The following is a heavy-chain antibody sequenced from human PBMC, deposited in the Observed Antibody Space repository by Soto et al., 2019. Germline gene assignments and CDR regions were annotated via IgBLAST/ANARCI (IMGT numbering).Heavy chain of an antibody. Sequence: QVLLVQSGAEVKKPGSSVKVSCKASGGAFSRYAISWVRQAPGQGLEWVGGIFPMYGTPVYAQKLQGRVTLTADEATTTAYMELSGLRYEDPACYSCARDYAYQLLARAALDIWGQGTMVTVSS. D-gene: IGHD2-2*01. CDR1: GGAFSRYA. CDR3: ARDYAYQLLARAALDI. V-gene: IGHV1-69*01. CDR2: IFPMYGTP. J-gene: IGHJ3*02.